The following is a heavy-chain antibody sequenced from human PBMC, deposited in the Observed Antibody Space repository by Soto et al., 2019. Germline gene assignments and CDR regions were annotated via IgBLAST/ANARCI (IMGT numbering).Heavy chain of an antibody. CDR3: TKDVTGDIGADY. D-gene: IGHD2-21*02. Sequence: PGGSLRLSCEVSGFAFSTCVMSWVRQAPGKGLEWVSTVKTSGDTTFYADPVKGRFTASRDDSKNTLYLQMNSLRAEDTATYYCTKDVTGDIGADYWGPGTPVTVSS. CDR2: VKTSGDTT. CDR1: GFAFSTCV. J-gene: IGHJ4*02. V-gene: IGHV3-23*01.